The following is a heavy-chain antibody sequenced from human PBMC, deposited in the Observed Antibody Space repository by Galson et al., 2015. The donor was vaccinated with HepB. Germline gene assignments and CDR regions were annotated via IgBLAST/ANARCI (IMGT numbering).Heavy chain of an antibody. V-gene: IGHV3-30*02. CDR1: GFAFSGSG. CDR2: IRYDESKA. J-gene: IGHJ4*02. CDR3: AEDLQRFVPLYFDY. Sequence: SLRLSCAASGFAFSGSGMHWVRQAPGKGLEWVAFIRYDESKAYYGDSVKGRFTISRDNSKNILYLQMNSLRPEDTSVYYCAEDLQRFVPLYFDYWGQGSLVTVSS. D-gene: IGHD3-10*02.